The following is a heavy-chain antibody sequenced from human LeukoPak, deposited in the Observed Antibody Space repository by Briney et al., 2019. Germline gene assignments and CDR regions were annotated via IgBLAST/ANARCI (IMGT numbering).Heavy chain of an antibody. CDR1: GFTFSSYA. V-gene: IGHV3-23*01. J-gene: IGHJ4*02. CDR3: AAAVNTGRAEHY. D-gene: IGHD4-17*01. Sequence: GGSLRLSCAASGFTFSSYATTWVRQAPGKGLEWVSSINNGGTDTYYEDSVKGRFTISRDNSKNTLFLHINSLSVEDTAVYYCAAAVNTGRAEHYWGQGTLVTVSS. CDR2: INNGGTDT.